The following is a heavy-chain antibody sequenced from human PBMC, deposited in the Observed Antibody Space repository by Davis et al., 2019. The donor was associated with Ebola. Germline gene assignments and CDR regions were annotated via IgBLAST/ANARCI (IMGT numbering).Heavy chain of an antibody. CDR2: IYPDDSDT. D-gene: IGHD2-2*03. J-gene: IGHJ6*02. Sequence: GESLKISCQGSGYFFVNYWIGWMRQTPEKGLEWMGFIYPDDSDTRYGPTFQGQVTISVDKSISTAYLHWSSLRASDTATYYCARRGYSYGLDVWGQGTTVTVSS. CDR1: GYFFVNYW. V-gene: IGHV5-51*01. CDR3: ARRGYSYGLDV.